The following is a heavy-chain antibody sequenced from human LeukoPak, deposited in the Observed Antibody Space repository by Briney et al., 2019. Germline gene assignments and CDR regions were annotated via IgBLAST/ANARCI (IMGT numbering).Heavy chain of an antibody. Sequence: GGSLRLSXAASGFTFDDYGMSWVRQAPGKGLEWVSGINWNGGSTGYADSVKGRFTISRDNAKNSLYLQMNSLRAEDTALYYCAREYSSGWTGGFDPWGQGTLVTVSS. CDR2: INWNGGST. D-gene: IGHD6-19*01. V-gene: IGHV3-20*04. CDR3: AREYSSGWTGGFDP. CDR1: GFTFDDYG. J-gene: IGHJ5*02.